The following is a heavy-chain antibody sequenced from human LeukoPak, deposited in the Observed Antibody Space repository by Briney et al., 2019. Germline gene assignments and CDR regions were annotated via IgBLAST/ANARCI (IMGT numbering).Heavy chain of an antibody. J-gene: IGHJ6*03. V-gene: IGHV4-39*01. CDR3: ARRARGYSYGYFSYYYYMDV. CDR2: IYYSGST. CDR1: GGSISSSSYY. D-gene: IGHD5-18*01. Sequence: PSETLSLTCTVSGGSISSSSYYWGWIRQPPGKGLEWIGSIYYSGSTYYNPSLKSRVTISVDTSKNQFSLKLSSVTAADTAVYYCARRARGYSYGYFSYYYYMDVWGKGTTVTISS.